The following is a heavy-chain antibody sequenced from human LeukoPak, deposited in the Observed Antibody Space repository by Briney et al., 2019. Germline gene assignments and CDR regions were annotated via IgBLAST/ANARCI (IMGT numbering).Heavy chain of an antibody. V-gene: IGHV4-4*02. CDR2: MYPSGST. D-gene: IGHD5-24*01. CDR3: ARQGRPGDGYNYDY. CDR1: GGSISSSNW. Sequence: SGTLSLTCAVSGGSISSSNWWSWVRQPPGKGLEWIGEMYPSGSTNYNPSLKSRVTISIDKSKNQFSLKLNSVTAADTAVYYCARQGRPGDGYNYDYWGQGTLVTVSS. J-gene: IGHJ4*02.